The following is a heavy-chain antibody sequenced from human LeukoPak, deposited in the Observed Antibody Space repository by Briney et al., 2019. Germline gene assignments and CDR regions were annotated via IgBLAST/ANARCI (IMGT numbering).Heavy chain of an antibody. D-gene: IGHD2-21*02. V-gene: IGHV3-30*04. J-gene: IGHJ3*02. CDR3: ARTIRDCGGDCYAFDI. Sequence: GRSLRLSCAASGFTFSNYAIHWVRQAPGKGLEWVAVISYDGSNKYYADSVRGRFTISRDSSMHTLCLQMNSLRAEDTAVYYCARTIRDCGGDCYAFDIWGQGTMVTVSS. CDR1: GFTFSNYA. CDR2: ISYDGSNK.